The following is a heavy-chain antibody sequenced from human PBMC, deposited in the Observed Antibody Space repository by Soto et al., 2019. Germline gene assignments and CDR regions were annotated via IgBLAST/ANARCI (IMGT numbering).Heavy chain of an antibody. CDR2: ISSSATII. V-gene: IGHV3-11*01. D-gene: IGHD6-19*01. CDR1: GFTLSDYY. Sequence: QVQLVESGGGLVKPGGSLRLSCEASGFTLSDYYMTWIRQAPGKGLEWISYISSSATIIYYADSVKGRFTLSRDNAKTSLYLQMNRLRADDTAVYYCARAVKQWLVGGDYYYYYMDVWGKGTTVTVSS. CDR3: ARAVKQWLVGGDYYYYYMDV. J-gene: IGHJ6*03.